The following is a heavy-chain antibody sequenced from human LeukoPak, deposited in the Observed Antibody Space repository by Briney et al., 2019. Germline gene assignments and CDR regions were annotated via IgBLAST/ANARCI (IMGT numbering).Heavy chain of an antibody. CDR1: GFIFSSYG. D-gene: IGHD3-10*01. Sequence: PGRSLRLSCAASGFIFSSYGMNWVRQAPGKGLEWVSYISGTGTTIYYADSVKGRFTNSRDNAKYSLHLQMDSLRADDTAVHSCARGGLGSWTFDSWGQGTLVTVSS. CDR3: ARGGLGSWTFDS. CDR2: ISGTGTTI. J-gene: IGHJ5*01. V-gene: IGHV3-48*04.